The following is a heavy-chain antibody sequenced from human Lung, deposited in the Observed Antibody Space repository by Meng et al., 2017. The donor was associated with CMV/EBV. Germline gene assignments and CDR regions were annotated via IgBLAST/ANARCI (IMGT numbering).Heavy chain of an antibody. CDR2: FSGGGGST. CDR1: GFTFSSYA. Sequence: GGSXRLXCAAPGFTFSSYAMTWVRQAPGKGLEWVSVFSGGGGSTYYADSVKGRFTISRDNSKNTLYLQVNSLRAEDTAVYYCARATLEYCSSTSCYPFDYXGQGTLVTVSS. D-gene: IGHD2-2*01. CDR3: ARATLEYCSSTSCYPFDY. J-gene: IGHJ4*02. V-gene: IGHV3-23*01.